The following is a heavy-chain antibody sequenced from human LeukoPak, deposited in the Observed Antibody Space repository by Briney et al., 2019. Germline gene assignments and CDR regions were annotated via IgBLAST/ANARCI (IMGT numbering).Heavy chain of an antibody. V-gene: IGHV3-23*01. J-gene: IGHJ4*02. CDR1: GFTFSSYA. CDR3: AKDPYDSSGYHEGAYFDY. D-gene: IGHD3-22*01. Sequence: PGGSLRLSCAASGFTFSSYAMSWVRQAPGKGLEWVSAISGSGGSTYYADSVKGRFTISRDNSKNTLYLQMNSLRAEDTAVYYCAKDPYDSSGYHEGAYFDYWGQGTLVTVSS. CDR2: ISGSGGST.